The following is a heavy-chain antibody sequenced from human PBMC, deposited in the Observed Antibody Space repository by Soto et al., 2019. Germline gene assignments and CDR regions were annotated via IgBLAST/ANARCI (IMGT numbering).Heavy chain of an antibody. Sequence: GGSLRLSCAASGFTFDDYAMHWVRQAPGKGLEWVSGISWNSGSIGYADSVKGRFTISRDNAKNSLYLQMNSLRAEDMALYYCAKDHVARSGSFYDYWGQGTLVTGSS. V-gene: IGHV3-9*03. CDR2: ISWNSGSI. J-gene: IGHJ4*02. CDR1: GFTFDDYA. CDR3: AKDHVARSGSFYDY. D-gene: IGHD1-26*01.